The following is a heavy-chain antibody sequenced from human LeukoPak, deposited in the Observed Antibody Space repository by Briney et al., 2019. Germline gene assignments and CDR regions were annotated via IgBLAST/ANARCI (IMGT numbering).Heavy chain of an antibody. Sequence: SETLSLTCAVSGXXIXXTNXXXXXXQXPXXGLXXXXEIYHSGXTNYNPSLKSRVTISVDKSKNQFSLRLSSVTAADTAVYYCARDDFVETAMVRLYYWGQGTLVTVSS. CDR3: ARDDFVETAMVRLYY. D-gene: IGHD5-18*01. V-gene: IGHV4-4*02. CDR2: IYHSGXT. CDR1: GXXIXXTNX. J-gene: IGHJ4*02.